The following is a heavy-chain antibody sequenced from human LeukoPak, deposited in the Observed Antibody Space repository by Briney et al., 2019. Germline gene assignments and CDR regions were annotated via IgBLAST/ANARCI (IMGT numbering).Heavy chain of an antibody. J-gene: IGHJ6*03. V-gene: IGHV1-69*13. Sequence: ASVKVSCKASGGTFSSYAISWVRQAPGQGLEWMGGIIPIFGTANYAQKFQGRVTITADESTSTAYMELSSLRSEDTAVYYCARVVRSKRLYYYYYMDVWGKGTTVTVSS. D-gene: IGHD1-26*01. CDR2: IIPIFGTA. CDR1: GGTFSSYA. CDR3: ARVVRSKRLYYYYYMDV.